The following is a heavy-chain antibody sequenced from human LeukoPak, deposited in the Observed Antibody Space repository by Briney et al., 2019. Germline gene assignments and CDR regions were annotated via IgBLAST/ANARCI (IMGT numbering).Heavy chain of an antibody. Sequence: AGGSLRLSCAASGFTVSTNYMNWVRQAPGKGLEWVSVIYSGGSTYYADSVKGRFTISRDNSKNTLYLQMNSLRAEDTAVYYCARAPPIGATYSFDYWGQGTLVTVSS. J-gene: IGHJ4*02. CDR3: ARAPPIGATYSFDY. CDR1: GFTVSTNY. V-gene: IGHV3-53*01. D-gene: IGHD4/OR15-4a*01. CDR2: IYSGGST.